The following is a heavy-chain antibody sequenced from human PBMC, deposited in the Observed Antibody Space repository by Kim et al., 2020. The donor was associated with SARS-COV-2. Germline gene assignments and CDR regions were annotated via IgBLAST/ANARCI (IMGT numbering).Heavy chain of an antibody. Sequence: GGSLRLSCAASGFAFSGYGMHWVRQAPGKGLEWVAVVSSDGRNTYYADSVKGRFTISRDNAENTVELQMNSLRGEDTAIYFCAKELLVALFEFWGQGTQVTVSS. J-gene: IGHJ4*02. CDR3: AKELLVALFEF. CDR1: GFAFSGYG. V-gene: IGHV3-30*18. CDR2: VSSDGRNT. D-gene: IGHD5-12*01.